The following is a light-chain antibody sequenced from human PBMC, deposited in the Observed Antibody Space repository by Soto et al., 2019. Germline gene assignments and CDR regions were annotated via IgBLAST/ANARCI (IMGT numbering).Light chain of an antibody. CDR1: SSNIGAGYD. J-gene: IGLJ2*01. Sequence: QSVLKQPPSVSGAPGQRVTISCTGSSSNIGAGYDVHWYQQLPGTAPKLLIYGNSNRPSGVPDRFSGSKSGTSASLAITGLQAEDEADYYCQSYDSSPLFGGGTKLTVL. CDR3: QSYDSSPL. V-gene: IGLV1-40*01. CDR2: GNS.